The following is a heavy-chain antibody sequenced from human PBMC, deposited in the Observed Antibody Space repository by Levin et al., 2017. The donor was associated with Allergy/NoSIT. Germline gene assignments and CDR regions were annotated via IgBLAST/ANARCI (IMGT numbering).Heavy chain of an antibody. Sequence: ASVKVSCKASGYTFTGYYMHWVRQAPGQGLEWMGWINPNSGGTNYAQKFQGRVTMTRDTSISTAYMELSRLRSDDTAVYYCALLWFGELFSVYFDYWGQGTLVTVSS. D-gene: IGHD3-10*01. CDR1: GYTFTGYY. J-gene: IGHJ4*02. V-gene: IGHV1-2*02. CDR3: ALLWFGELFSVYFDY. CDR2: INPNSGGT.